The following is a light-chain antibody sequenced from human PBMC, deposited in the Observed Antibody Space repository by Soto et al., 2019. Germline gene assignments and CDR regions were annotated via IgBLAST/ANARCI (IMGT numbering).Light chain of an antibody. CDR2: DND. CDR1: SSNIGDNY. J-gene: IGLJ7*01. CDR3: GTWDSSLSVAV. V-gene: IGLV1-51*01. Sequence: QSELTQPPSVSAAAGQKVTISCSGSSSNIGDNYVSWYQQVPGTAPKLLIYDNDQRSSGTPDRFSAYKSGTSATLGITGLQTGDEADYYCGTWDSSLSVAVFGGGTQLTGL.